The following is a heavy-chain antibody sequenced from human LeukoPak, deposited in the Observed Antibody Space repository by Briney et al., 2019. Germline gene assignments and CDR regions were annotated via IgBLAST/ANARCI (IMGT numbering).Heavy chain of an antibody. D-gene: IGHD6-19*01. J-gene: IGHJ6*02. CDR2: IFYGGSA. CDR1: GGSISSSSFY. Sequence: SETLSLTCTVSGGSISSSSFYWGWIRQPPGKGLEWIGSIFYGGSAYCNPSLKSRVTISVDTSKNQFSLKLSSVTAADTAVYYCARHSSGWLRYGMDVWGQGTTVTVSS. CDR3: ARHSSGWLRYGMDV. V-gene: IGHV4-39*01.